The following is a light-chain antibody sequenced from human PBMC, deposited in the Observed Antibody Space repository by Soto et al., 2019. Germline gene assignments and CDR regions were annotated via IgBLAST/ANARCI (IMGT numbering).Light chain of an antibody. CDR2: AAS. CDR3: QQRNSYPRT. Sequence: AIRMTQSPSSLSASTGARVPITCRASQGISSYLAWYQQKPGKAPKLLIYAASTLQSGVPSRFSGSGSETEFTLTITSLQPEDSATYYCQQRNSYPRTFGQGTKVDIK. CDR1: QGISSY. V-gene: IGKV1-8*01. J-gene: IGKJ2*01.